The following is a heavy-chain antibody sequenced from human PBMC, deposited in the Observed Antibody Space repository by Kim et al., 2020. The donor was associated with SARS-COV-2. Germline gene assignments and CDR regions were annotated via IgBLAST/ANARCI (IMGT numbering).Heavy chain of an antibody. J-gene: IGHJ3*02. Sequence: GGSLRLSCAASGFTFSSYSMNWVRQAPGKGLEWVSYISSSSSTIYYADSVKGRFTISRDNAKNSLYLQMNSLRAEDTAVYYCARVMETLGPTPFDIWGQGTLVTVSS. CDR3: ARVMETLGPTPFDI. CDR2: ISSSSSTI. D-gene: IGHD2-21*01. V-gene: IGHV3-48*04. CDR1: GFTFSSYS.